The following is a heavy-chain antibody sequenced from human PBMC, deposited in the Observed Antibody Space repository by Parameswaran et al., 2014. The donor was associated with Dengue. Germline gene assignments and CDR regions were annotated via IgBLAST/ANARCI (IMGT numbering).Heavy chain of an antibody. CDR2: INPNSGGT. D-gene: IGHD2-8*01. J-gene: IGHJ6*03. Sequence: WVRQAPGQGLEWMGWINPNSGGTNYAQKFQGRVTMTRDTSISTAYMELSRLRSDDTAVYYCARELVDIVLAHPPTEVIAKDYYYYMDVWGKGTTVTVSS. CDR3: ARELVDIVLAHPPTEVIAKDYYYYMDV. V-gene: IGHV1-2*02.